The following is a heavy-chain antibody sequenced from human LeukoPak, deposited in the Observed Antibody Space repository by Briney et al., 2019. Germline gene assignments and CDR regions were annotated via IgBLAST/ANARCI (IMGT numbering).Heavy chain of an antibody. D-gene: IGHD4-23*01. CDR1: GFTFSSYA. CDR3: VKISPYGGNPS. J-gene: IGHJ4*02. Sequence: GGSLRLSCAASGFTFSSYAMSWVRQAPGKGLEWVSAISGNGANTYYADSVKGRFTISRDNSKNTLSLQMNSLRGEDTAVYYCVKISPYGGNPSWGQGTLVTVSS. CDR2: ISGNGANT. V-gene: IGHV3-23*01.